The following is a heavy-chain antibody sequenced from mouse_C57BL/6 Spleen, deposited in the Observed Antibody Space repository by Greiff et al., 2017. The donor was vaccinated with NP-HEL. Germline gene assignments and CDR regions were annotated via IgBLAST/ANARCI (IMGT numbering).Heavy chain of an antibody. CDR1: GFNIKDDY. D-gene: IGHD3-2*02. CDR3: TTHGSGRAY. V-gene: IGHV14-4*01. J-gene: IGHJ3*01. Sequence: EVQLQQSGAELVRPGASVKLSCTASGFNIKDDYMHWVKQRPEQGLEWIGWIDPENGDTEYASKFQGKATITADTSSNTAYLQLSSLTSEDTAVYYCTTHGSGRAYWGQGTLVTVSA. CDR2: IDPENGDT.